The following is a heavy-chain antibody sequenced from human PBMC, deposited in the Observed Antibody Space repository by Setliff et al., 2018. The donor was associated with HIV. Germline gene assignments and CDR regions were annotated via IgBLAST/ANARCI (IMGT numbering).Heavy chain of an antibody. J-gene: IGHJ4*02. CDR1: GFSLSTSGVG. CDR2: IYWDDDK. Sequence: SGPTLVNPTQTLTLTCTFSGFSLSTSGVGVGWIRQPPGKALEWLALIYWDDDKRYSPSLQSRLTVTKDTSKNQVVLTMTNLDPVDTATYYCAHTQNYYESSGYFFDYLGQGTLVTVSS. D-gene: IGHD3-22*01. CDR3: AHTQNYYESSGYFFDY. V-gene: IGHV2-5*02.